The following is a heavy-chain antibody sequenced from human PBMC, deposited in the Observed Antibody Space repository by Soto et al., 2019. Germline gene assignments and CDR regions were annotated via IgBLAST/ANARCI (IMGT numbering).Heavy chain of an antibody. CDR1: GFTFSSYG. Sequence: GSLRLSCAASGFTFSSYGMHWVRQAPGKGLEWVAVIWYDGSNKYYADSVKGRFTISRDNSKNTLYLQMNSLRAEDTAVYYCAREFSSGWSYFDYWGQGTLVTVSS. CDR2: IWYDGSNK. J-gene: IGHJ4*02. CDR3: AREFSSGWSYFDY. V-gene: IGHV3-33*01. D-gene: IGHD6-19*01.